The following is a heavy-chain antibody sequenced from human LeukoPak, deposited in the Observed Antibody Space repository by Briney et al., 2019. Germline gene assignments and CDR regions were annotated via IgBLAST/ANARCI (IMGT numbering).Heavy chain of an antibody. V-gene: IGHV3-66*01. Sequence: GGSLRLSCAASGFTVSSNYMSWVRQAPGKGLEWVSVIYSGGSTYYADSVKGRFTISRDNSKNTLYLQMNSLRAEDTAVYYCARDPRYCSGGSCYSTTFDYWGQGTLVTVSS. J-gene: IGHJ4*02. CDR1: GFTVSSNY. CDR3: ARDPRYCSGGSCYSTTFDY. CDR2: IYSGGST. D-gene: IGHD2-15*01.